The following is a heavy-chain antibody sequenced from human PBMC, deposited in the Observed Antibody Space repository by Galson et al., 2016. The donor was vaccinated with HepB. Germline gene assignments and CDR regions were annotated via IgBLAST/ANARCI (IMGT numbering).Heavy chain of an antibody. D-gene: IGHD1-26*01. CDR3: ALINGGIYFGLDY. Sequence: SLRLSCAASGFTFSNYGMSWVRQAPGKGLEWVSHISGSGGVTYYADSVKGRFTISRDNAKNSLYLQMDSLRGEDTALYYCALINGGIYFGLDYWGQGTLVTVSS. CDR1: GFTFSNYG. CDR2: ISGSGGVT. J-gene: IGHJ4*02. V-gene: IGHV3-23*01.